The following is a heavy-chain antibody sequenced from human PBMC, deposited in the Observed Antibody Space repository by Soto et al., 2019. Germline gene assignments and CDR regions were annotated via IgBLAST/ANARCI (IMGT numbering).Heavy chain of an antibody. Sequence: QVQLVESGGGVVQPGRSLRLSCTASGFTFSTYVMHWVRQAPGKGLEWVAIIWYDGSNDRYGDTVKGRFTISRDNSKNTLYSQMNSLTAEDTALYYCARAYCSGGDCRGLDNGFDAWGQGTLVTVSS. CDR1: GFTFSTYV. D-gene: IGHD2-21*02. CDR2: IWYDGSND. CDR3: ARAYCSGGDCRGLDNGFDA. J-gene: IGHJ5*02. V-gene: IGHV3-33*01.